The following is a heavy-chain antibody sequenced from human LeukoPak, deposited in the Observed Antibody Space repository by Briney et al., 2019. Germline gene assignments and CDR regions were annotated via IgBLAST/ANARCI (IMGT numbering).Heavy chain of an antibody. CDR2: IIPIFGTA. D-gene: IGHD5-12*01. CDR1: GYTFSTYG. J-gene: IGHJ4*02. V-gene: IGHV1-69*13. Sequence: ASVKVSCKASGYTFSTYGISWVRQAPGQGLEWMGGIIPIFGTANYAQKFQGRVTITADESTSTAYMELSSLRSEDTAVYYCARDRRYSGYDFIGYFDYWGQGTLVTVSS. CDR3: ARDRRYSGYDFIGYFDY.